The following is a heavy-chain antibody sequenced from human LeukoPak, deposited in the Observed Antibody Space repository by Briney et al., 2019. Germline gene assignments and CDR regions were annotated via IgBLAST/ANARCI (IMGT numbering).Heavy chain of an antibody. D-gene: IGHD2-21*02. CDR3: AREEVLVVTAKGFYAEYFQH. CDR1: GYTFTGYY. V-gene: IGHV1-2*02. Sequence: GASVKVSCKASGYTFTGYYMHWVRQAPGQGLEWMGWINPNSGGTNYAQKFQGRVTMTRDTSISTAYMELSRLRSDDTAVYYCAREEVLVVTAKGFYAEYFQHWGQGTLVTVSS. J-gene: IGHJ1*01. CDR2: INPNSGGT.